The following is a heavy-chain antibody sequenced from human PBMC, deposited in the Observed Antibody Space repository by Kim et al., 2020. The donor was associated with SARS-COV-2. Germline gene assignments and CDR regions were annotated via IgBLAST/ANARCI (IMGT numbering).Heavy chain of an antibody. D-gene: IGHD4-17*01. CDR2: IYSGGST. CDR1: GFTVSSNY. V-gene: IGHV3-53*01. CDR3: ARTPTTVTTFFFDY. J-gene: IGHJ4*02. Sequence: GGSLRLSCAASGFTVSSNYMSWVRQAPGKGLEWVSVIYSGGSTYYADSVKGRFTISGDNSKNTLYLQMNSLRAEDTAVYYCARTPTTVTTFFFDYWGQGTLVTVSS.